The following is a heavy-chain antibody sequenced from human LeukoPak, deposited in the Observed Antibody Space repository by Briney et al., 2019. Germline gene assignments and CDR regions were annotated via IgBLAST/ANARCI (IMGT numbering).Heavy chain of an antibody. J-gene: IGHJ3*02. Sequence: PSGTLSLTCGVSGGSISSSYYWGWIRQPPGKGLEWIGSIYYSGSTYYNPSLKSRVTISVDTSKNQFSLKLSSVTAADTAVYYCARDPWDHAFDIWGQGTMVTVSS. CDR3: ARDPWDHAFDI. CDR1: GGSISSSYY. CDR2: IYYSGST. D-gene: IGHD1-26*01. V-gene: IGHV4-39*07.